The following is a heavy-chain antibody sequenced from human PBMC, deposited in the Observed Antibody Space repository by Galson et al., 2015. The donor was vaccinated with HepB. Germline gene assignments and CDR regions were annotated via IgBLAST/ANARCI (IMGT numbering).Heavy chain of an antibody. CDR3: ASGGVAGTGRYYYYYYGMDV. J-gene: IGHJ6*02. CDR2: INHSGST. Sequence: LSLTCAVYGGSFSGYYWSWIRQPPGKGLEWIGEINHSGSTNYNPSLKSRVTISVDTSKNQFSLKLSSVTAADTAVYYCASGGVAGTGRYYYYYYGMDVWGQGTTVTVSS. D-gene: IGHD6-19*01. CDR1: GGSFSGYY. V-gene: IGHV4-34*01.